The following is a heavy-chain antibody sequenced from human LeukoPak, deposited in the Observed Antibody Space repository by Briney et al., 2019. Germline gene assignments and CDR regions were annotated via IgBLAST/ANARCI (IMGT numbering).Heavy chain of an antibody. CDR2: IYYSGST. J-gene: IGHJ4*02. CDR3: ARWQWLVLTGYFDY. D-gene: IGHD6-19*01. V-gene: IGHV4-39*01. Sequence: SETLSLTCTVSGGSISSSSYYWGWIRQPPGKGLEWIGSIYYSGSTYYNPSLKGRVTISVDTSKNQFSLKLSSVTAADTAVYYCARWQWLVLTGYFDYWGQGTLVTVSS. CDR1: GGSISSSSYY.